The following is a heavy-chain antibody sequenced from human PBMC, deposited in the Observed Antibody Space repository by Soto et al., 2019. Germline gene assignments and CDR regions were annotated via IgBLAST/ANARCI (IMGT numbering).Heavy chain of an antibody. Sequence: QVQLQESGPGLVKPSQTLSLTCTVSGGSISSGGFYWSWIRQHPGKGLEWIGYIFYSGSTYYNPSLKSRLTISVDTSKNQFSLKLSSVTAADTAVYYCARAVYYDSGSVDLDYWGQGTLAIVSS. J-gene: IGHJ4*02. CDR2: IFYSGST. D-gene: IGHD3-22*01. V-gene: IGHV4-31*03. CDR1: GGSISSGGFY. CDR3: ARAVYYDSGSVDLDY.